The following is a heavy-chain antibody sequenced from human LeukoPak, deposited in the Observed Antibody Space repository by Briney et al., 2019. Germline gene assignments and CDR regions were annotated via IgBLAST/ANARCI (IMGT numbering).Heavy chain of an antibody. CDR2: ISYDGSNK. J-gene: IGHJ4*02. D-gene: IGHD6-13*01. CDR1: GFTFSSYA. CDR3: ARDQIAAALFDY. Sequence: GRPLRLYCAASGFTFSSYAMHWVRQAPGKGLEWVAVISYDGSNKYYADSVKGRFTISRDNSKNTLYLQMNSLRAEDTAVYYCARDQIAAALFDYWGQGTLVTVSS. V-gene: IGHV3-30*04.